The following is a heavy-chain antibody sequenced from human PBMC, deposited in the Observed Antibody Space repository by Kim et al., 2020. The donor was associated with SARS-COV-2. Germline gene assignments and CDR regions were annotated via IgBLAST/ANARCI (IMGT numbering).Heavy chain of an antibody. CDR1: GFTFSSYS. J-gene: IGHJ6*02. CDR2: ISSSSSYI. D-gene: IGHD3-10*01. Sequence: GGSLRLSCAASGFTFSSYSMNWVRQAPGKGLEWVSSISSSSSYIYYAHSVKGRFTISRDNAKNSLYLQMNSLRAEDTAVYYCARSTGSGRPDYYYYGMDVWGQGTTVTVSS. CDR3: ARSTGSGRPDYYYYGMDV. V-gene: IGHV3-21*01.